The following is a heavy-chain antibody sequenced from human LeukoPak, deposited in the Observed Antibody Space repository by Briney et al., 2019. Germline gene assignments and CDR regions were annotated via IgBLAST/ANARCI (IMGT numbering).Heavy chain of an antibody. V-gene: IGHV4-59*01. CDR2: IHYSGST. CDR3: AAQLAYFDY. Sequence: SETLSLTCTVSGDAISSYFWTWIRQPPGKGLKWIGYIHYSGSTQYNPSLKSRVTISIDMSKNQFSLRLRFLTAADTAVYYCAAQLAYFDYWDQGTQVTVSS. D-gene: IGHD1-1*01. J-gene: IGHJ4*02. CDR1: GDAISSYF.